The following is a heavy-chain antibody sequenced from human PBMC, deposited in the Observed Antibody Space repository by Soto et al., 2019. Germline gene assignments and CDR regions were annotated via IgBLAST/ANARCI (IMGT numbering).Heavy chain of an antibody. V-gene: IGHV3-23*01. CDR2: ISGSGGSA. CDR3: AKDNCSSTSCYVPSGVHPFDY. J-gene: IGHJ4*02. CDR1: GFTLSSYA. D-gene: IGHD2-2*01. Sequence: GGSLRLPCSAAGFTLSSYAMSWVRQTPRKGLDRVSVISGSGGSAYYVDSVKGRFTISRDNSKNTLYLQMNSLRAEDTAVYYCAKDNCSSTSCYVPSGVHPFDYWGQGTLVTVSS.